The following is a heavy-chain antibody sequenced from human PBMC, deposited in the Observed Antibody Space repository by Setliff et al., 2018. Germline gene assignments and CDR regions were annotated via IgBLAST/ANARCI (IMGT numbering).Heavy chain of an antibody. J-gene: IGHJ4*02. V-gene: IGHV1-18*01. Sequence: ASVKVSCKTSGYTFTTYDINWVRLAPGQGLEWMGWISVHNGRTIYAERLQARVTMTTDTSTSTAYMELRGLTSDDTAVYYCARGSDYAGTYSGGFWGQGTLVTVSS. CDR2: ISVHNGRT. CDR1: GYTFTTYD. D-gene: IGHD1-26*01. CDR3: ARGSDYAGTYSGGF.